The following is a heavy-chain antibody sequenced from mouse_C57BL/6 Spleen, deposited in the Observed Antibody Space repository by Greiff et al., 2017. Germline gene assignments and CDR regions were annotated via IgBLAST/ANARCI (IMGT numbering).Heavy chain of an antibody. D-gene: IGHD2-1*01. V-gene: IGHV5-16*01. Sequence: DVQLVESEGGLVQPGSSMKLSCTASGFTFSDYYMAWVRQVPEKGLEWVANINYDGSSTYYLDSLKSRFILSRDNAKNILYLQMSSLKSEDTATYYCAREGGLLWPVMDYWGQVTSVTVSS. J-gene: IGHJ4*01. CDR2: INYDGSST. CDR3: AREGGLLWPVMDY. CDR1: GFTFSDYY.